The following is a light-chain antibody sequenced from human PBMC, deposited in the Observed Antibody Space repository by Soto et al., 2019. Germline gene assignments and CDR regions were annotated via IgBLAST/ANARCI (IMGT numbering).Light chain of an antibody. CDR3: QQYNNWPPYT. V-gene: IGKV3D-15*01. J-gene: IGKJ2*01. CDR1: QTVGSN. CDR2: DAS. Sequence: EIVLTPSPDTLSVSPGERATLSCRASQTVGSNLAWYQQKPGQAPRLLIYDASNRATGIPARFSGSGSETEFTLTISSLQSEDFAVYYGQQYNNWPPYTFGQGTKVDIK.